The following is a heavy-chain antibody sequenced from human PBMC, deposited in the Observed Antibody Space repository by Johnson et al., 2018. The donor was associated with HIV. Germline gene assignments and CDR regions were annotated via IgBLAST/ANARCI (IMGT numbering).Heavy chain of an antibody. V-gene: IGHV3-30-3*01. J-gene: IGHJ3*02. D-gene: IGHD3-22*01. CDR2: ISCDGSNT. CDR1: GFTFSSYA. CDR3: ARVTSFYYDSSGYYCDAFDI. Sequence: QVQLVESGGGVVQPGRSLRLSCAASGFTFSSYAIHWVRQAPGKGLEWVAVISCDGSNTYYADSVKGRFTISRDNSKDTLYLQMNSLRAEDTALYYCARVTSFYYDSSGYYCDAFDIWGQGTLVTVSS.